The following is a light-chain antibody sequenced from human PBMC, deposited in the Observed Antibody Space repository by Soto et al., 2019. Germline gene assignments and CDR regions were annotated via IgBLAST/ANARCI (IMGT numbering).Light chain of an antibody. CDR2: EVS. CDR3: SSFAGSNIGV. V-gene: IGLV2-8*01. J-gene: IGLJ3*02. Sequence: QSALTQPPSASGSPGQSVTISCTGTSSDVGGYNYVSWYQQHPGKAPKLMIYEVSQRPSGVPDRFSGSKSGNTASLTVSGLQAEDEADYYCSSFAGSNIGVFGGGTQLTVL. CDR1: SSDVGGYNY.